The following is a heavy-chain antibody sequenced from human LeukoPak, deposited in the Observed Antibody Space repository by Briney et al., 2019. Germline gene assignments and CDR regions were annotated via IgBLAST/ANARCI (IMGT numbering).Heavy chain of an antibody. Sequence: SETLSLTCTVSGGSISSSSYYWGWIRQPPGKGLEWIGSIYYSGSTYYNPSLKSRVTISVDTSKNQFSLKLSSVTAADTAVYYCARGRGITMVRGVMKGDYWGQGTLVTVSS. CDR1: GGSISSSSYY. D-gene: IGHD3-10*01. CDR3: ARGRGITMVRGVMKGDY. CDR2: IYYSGST. J-gene: IGHJ4*02. V-gene: IGHV4-39*01.